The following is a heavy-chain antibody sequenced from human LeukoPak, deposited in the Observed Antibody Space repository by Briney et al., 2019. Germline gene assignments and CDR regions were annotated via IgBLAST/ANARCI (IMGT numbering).Heavy chain of an antibody. CDR3: AKEKTTRSALGFDY. J-gene: IGHJ4*02. Sequence: GGSLRLSCAASDFTFTSYGMSWVRLAPGKGLEWVSAISGSGGSTYYADSVKGRFTISRDNSKNTLYLRMNSLRVEDTAVYYCAKEKTTRSALGFDYWGQGTLVTVSS. CDR1: DFTFTSYG. V-gene: IGHV3-23*01. D-gene: IGHD4-17*01. CDR2: ISGSGGST.